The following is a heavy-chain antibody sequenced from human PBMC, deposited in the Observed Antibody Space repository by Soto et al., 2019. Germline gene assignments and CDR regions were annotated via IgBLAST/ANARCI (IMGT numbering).Heavy chain of an antibody. CDR2: ISVYNGNT. Sequence: QVQLVQSGAAVKAPGASVKVSCKASGYTFTSYGVSWVRQDPGKGLEWMGWISVYNGNTKYAQKLQGRVTMTTDTSTSTAYMELRGLRSDDTAVYYCARSGRPGYYYYIMDVWGHGTTVTVSS. CDR3: ARSGRPGYYYYIMDV. D-gene: IGHD3-10*01. CDR1: GYTFTSYG. J-gene: IGHJ6*02. V-gene: IGHV1-18*01.